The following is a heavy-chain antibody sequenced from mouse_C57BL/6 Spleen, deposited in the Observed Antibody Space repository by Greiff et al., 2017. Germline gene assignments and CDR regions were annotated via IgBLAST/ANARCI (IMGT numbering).Heavy chain of an antibody. CDR1: GFTFSDYY. CDR3: ASHEATTVVATDAMDY. J-gene: IGHJ4*01. CDR2: ISNGGGST. Sequence: EVQLVESGGGLVQPGGSLKLSCAASGFTFSDYYMYWVRPTPEKGLEWVAYISNGGGSTYYPDTVKGRFTISRDNAKNTLDLQMSLLKSEDTAMYYCASHEATTVVATDAMDYWGQGTSVTVSS. V-gene: IGHV5-12*01. D-gene: IGHD1-1*01.